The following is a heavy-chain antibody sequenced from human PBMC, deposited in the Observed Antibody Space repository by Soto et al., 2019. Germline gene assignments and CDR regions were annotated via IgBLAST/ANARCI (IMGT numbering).Heavy chain of an antibody. CDR1: GYTFTSYE. J-gene: IGHJ5*02. V-gene: IGHV1-8*01. CDR2: MNSNTGNI. CDR3: VRGKFWFDP. Sequence: ASVTVSCKASGYTFTSYEINWVRQATGQGLEWMGWMNSNTGNIGYAQKFQGRVTMTRNTSISTAYMELSSLRSEDTAVYYCVRGKFWFDPWGQGTVVTVSS.